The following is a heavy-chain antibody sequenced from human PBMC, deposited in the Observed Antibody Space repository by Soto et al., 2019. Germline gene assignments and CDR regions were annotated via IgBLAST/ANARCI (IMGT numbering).Heavy chain of an antibody. CDR1: GGSISSFY. V-gene: IGHV4-59*01. J-gene: IGHJ4*02. D-gene: IGHD3-22*01. CDR3: GSPYFDTTGYYYGFDS. CDR2: VYYSGRT. Sequence: SETLSLTCSVSGGSISSFYWSWIRQPPGQGLEWIGYVYYSGRTNYNPSLKSRVTISIDTSKNQFSLRLTSVTAADTAVYYCGSPYFDTTGYYYGFDSWGQGALVTVSS.